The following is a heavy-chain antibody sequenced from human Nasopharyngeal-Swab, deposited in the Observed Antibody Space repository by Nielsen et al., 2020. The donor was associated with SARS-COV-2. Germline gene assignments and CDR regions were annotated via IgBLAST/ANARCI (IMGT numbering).Heavy chain of an antibody. V-gene: IGHV3-7*01. D-gene: IGHD3-3*01. CDR2: IKQDGSEK. J-gene: IGHJ6*02. CDR3: ARDGLDYDFWSAYFMDV. Sequence: WIRQPPGKGLEWVANIKQDGSEKYYVDSVKGRFTISRDNAKNSLYLQMNSLRAEDTAVYYCARDGLDYDFWSAYFMDVWGQGTTVTVSS.